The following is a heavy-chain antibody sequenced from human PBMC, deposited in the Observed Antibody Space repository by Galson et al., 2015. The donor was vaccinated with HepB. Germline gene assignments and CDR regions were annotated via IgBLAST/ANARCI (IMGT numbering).Heavy chain of an antibody. J-gene: IGHJ4*02. V-gene: IGHV3-30-3*01. Sequence: PGKGLEWVALISYDGINKYYADSLKGRFTISKDKSKNTLFLQMNNMRGEDTALYYCASLETRGMTTMPFDYWGQGTLVTVSS. D-gene: IGHD5-24*01. CDR2: ISYDGINK. CDR3: ASLETRGMTTMPFDY.